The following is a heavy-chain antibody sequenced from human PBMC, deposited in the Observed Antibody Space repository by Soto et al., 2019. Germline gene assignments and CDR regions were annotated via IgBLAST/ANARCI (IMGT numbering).Heavy chain of an antibody. V-gene: IGHV4-39*01. CDR3: ARHKSGSDWLDP. CDR2: MFYSGAT. CDR1: GGSIIDISYC. J-gene: IGHJ5*02. D-gene: IGHD2-15*01. Sequence: KPSETLSLTCTVSGGSIIDISYCWGWIRQPPGKGLQWIGCMFYSGATYYNPSLKNRVTLSVDTSNNEFSLKLVSVTAPDTAVYYCARHKSGSDWLDPWGQGTLVTVSS.